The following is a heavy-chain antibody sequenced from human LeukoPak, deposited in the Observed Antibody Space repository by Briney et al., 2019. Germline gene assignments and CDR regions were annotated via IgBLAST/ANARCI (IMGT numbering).Heavy chain of an antibody. CDR3: ARLDDCSSTSCYGVDY. Sequence: SETLSLTCTVAGDSISNYYWSWLRQPPGKGLEWIGYMFYSGTTDYNPSLKSRVTMSVDTSQSQFSLKLTSVTAADTAVYYCARLDDCSSTSCYGVDYWGQGTLVTVSS. CDR1: GDSISNYY. J-gene: IGHJ4*02. V-gene: IGHV4-59*08. D-gene: IGHD2-2*01. CDR2: MFYSGTT.